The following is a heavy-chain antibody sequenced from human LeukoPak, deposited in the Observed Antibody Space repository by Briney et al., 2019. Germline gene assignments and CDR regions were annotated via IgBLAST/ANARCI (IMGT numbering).Heavy chain of an antibody. V-gene: IGHV4-34*01. D-gene: IGHD3-10*01. J-gene: IGHJ4*02. CDR2: VNHSGST. CDR1: GGSFSGYY. CDR3: ARTQSFYYVSGSPGLIDY. Sequence: SETLSLTCAVSGGSFSGYYWSWIRQPPGKGLEWIGEVNHSGSTNYNPSLKSRVTISVDTSKNQFSLKLSSVTAADAAVYYCARTQSFYYVSGSPGLIDYWGQGTLVTVSS.